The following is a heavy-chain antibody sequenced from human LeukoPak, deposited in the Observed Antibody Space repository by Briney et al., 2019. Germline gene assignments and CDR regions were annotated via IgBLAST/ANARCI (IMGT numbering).Heavy chain of an antibody. D-gene: IGHD1-26*01. CDR1: GYTLTELS. Sequence: KVSCKVSGYTLTELSMHWVRQASGKGLEWVGRIRSKANSYATAYAASVKGRFTISRDDSKNTAYLQMNSLKTEDTAVYYCTVGATDYWGQGTLVTVSS. CDR2: IRSKANSYAT. J-gene: IGHJ4*02. V-gene: IGHV3-73*01. CDR3: TVGATDY.